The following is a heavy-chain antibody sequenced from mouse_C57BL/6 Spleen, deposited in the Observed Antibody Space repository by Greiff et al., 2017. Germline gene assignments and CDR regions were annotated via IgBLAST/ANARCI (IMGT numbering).Heavy chain of an antibody. V-gene: IGHV1-47*01. J-gene: IGHJ4*01. CDR3: ARSSPYYGSSYVYAMDY. CDR1: GYTFTTYP. D-gene: IGHD1-1*01. CDR2: FHPYNDDT. Sequence: VMLVESGAELVKPGASVKMSCKASGYTFTTYPIEWMKQNHGKSLEWIGNFHPYNDDTKYNEKFKGKATLTVEKSSSTVYLELSRLTSDDSAVYYCARSSPYYGSSYVYAMDYWGQGTSVTVSS.